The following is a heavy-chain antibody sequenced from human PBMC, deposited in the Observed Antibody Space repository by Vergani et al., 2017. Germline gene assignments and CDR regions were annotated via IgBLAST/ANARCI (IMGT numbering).Heavy chain of an antibody. CDR3: ARQWELLPYYYGMDV. Sequence: QMQLVQSGAEVKKTGSSVKVSCKASGYTFTYRYLHWVRQAPRQALEWMGWITPFNGNTNYAQKFQDRVTITRDRSMSTAYMELSSLRSEDTAVYYCARQWELLPYYYGMDVWGQGTTVTVSS. CDR1: GYTFTYRY. D-gene: IGHD1-26*01. J-gene: IGHJ6*02. V-gene: IGHV1-45*03. CDR2: ITPFNGNT.